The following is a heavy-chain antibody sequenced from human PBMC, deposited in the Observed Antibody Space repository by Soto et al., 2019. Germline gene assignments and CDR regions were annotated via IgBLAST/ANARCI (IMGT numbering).Heavy chain of an antibody. D-gene: IGHD3-3*01. J-gene: IGHJ6*02. CDR1: GYSFTSYW. CDR3: AICYFWSGYYTGMDV. Sequence: GESLKISCKGSGYSFTSYWIGWVRQMPGKGLEWMGIIYPGDSDTRYSPSFQGQVTISADKSISTAYLQWSSLKASDTAMYYCAICYFWSGYYTGMDVWGQGTTVTVSS. CDR2: IYPGDSDT. V-gene: IGHV5-51*01.